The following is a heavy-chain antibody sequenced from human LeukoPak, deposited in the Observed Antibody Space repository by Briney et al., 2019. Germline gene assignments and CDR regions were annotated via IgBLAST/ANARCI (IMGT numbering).Heavy chain of an antibody. D-gene: IGHD2-2*01. CDR3: ARVSSSYGMDV. Sequence: PSQTLSLTCTVSGGSISSGGYYWSWIRQHPGKGLEWIGYIYYSGSAYYNPSLKSRVTISVDTSENQFSLKLSSVTAADTAVYYSARVSSSYGMDVWGQGTTVTVSS. V-gene: IGHV4-31*03. CDR2: IYYSGSA. CDR1: GGSISSGGYY. J-gene: IGHJ6*02.